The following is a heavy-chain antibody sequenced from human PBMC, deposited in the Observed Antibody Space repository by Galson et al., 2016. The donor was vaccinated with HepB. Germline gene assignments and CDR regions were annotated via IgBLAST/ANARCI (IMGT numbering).Heavy chain of an antibody. CDR1: GYTFSRYG. CDR3: ARDLALYCSSTSTNCYRGFDP. J-gene: IGHJ5*02. CDR2: ISAYKGDT. D-gene: IGHD2-2*01. Sequence: QSGAEVKKPGASVKVSCKASGYTFSRYGISWVRQAPGQGLEWLGWISAYKGDTNYAQSLQGRVTVTTDTSTSTAYMELRSLRSDDTAMYYCARDLALYCSSTSTNCYRGFDPWGQGTLVTVSS. V-gene: IGHV1-18*01.